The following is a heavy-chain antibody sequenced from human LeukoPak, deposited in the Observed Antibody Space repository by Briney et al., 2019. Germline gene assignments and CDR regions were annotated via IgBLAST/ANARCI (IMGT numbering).Heavy chain of an antibody. V-gene: IGHV3-7*01. CDR2: IKQDGSEK. CDR1: GFTFSNYW. D-gene: IGHD1-26*01. Sequence: GGSLRLSCAASGFTFSNYWMHWVRQAPGKGLEWVANIKQDGSEKYYVDSVKGRFTISRDNAKNSLYLQVNSLRAEDTAVYYCARRGATTLDYWGQGTLVTVSS. CDR3: ARRGATTLDY. J-gene: IGHJ4*02.